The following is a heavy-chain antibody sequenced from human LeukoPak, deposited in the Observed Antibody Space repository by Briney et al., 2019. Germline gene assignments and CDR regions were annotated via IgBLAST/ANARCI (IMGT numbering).Heavy chain of an antibody. J-gene: IGHJ4*02. CDR3: ASLAAAGTLRDY. CDR2: IYYSGST. V-gene: IGHV4-39*07. Sequence: SETLSLTCTVSGGSISSSSYYWGWIRQPPGKGLEWIGSIYYSGSTYYNPSLKSRVTISVDTSKNQFSLKLSSVTAADTAVYYCASLAAAGTLRDYWGQGTLVTVSS. CDR1: GGSISSSSYY. D-gene: IGHD6-13*01.